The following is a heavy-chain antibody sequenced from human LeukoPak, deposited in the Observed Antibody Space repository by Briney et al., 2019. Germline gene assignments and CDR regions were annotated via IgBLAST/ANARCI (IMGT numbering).Heavy chain of an antibody. V-gene: IGHV3-30*01. Sequence: GGTLRLSCAASGFTFSSYAMHWVRQAPGKGLEWVAVISYDGSNKYYADSVKGRFTISRDNSKNTLYLQMNSLRAEDTAVYYCASGATTIAADCLDYWGQGTLVTVSS. J-gene: IGHJ4*02. CDR2: ISYDGSNK. CDR1: GFTFSSYA. D-gene: IGHD1-26*01. CDR3: ASGATTIAADCLDY.